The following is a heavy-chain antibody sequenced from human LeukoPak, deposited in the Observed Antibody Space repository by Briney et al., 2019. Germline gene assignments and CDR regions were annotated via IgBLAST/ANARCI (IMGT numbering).Heavy chain of an antibody. CDR2: VYYSGST. J-gene: IGHJ4*02. Sequence: KSSETLSLTCTVSGASVSSGTSYWTWIRQPPGKGLDWIGYVYYSGSTTYNPSLKSRVTISLDTSKNDFSLKLTSVTAADTAVYYCARRSVGGGERFGYWGQGILVTVSS. CDR3: ARRSVGGGERFGY. V-gene: IGHV4-61*03. CDR1: GASVSSGTSY. D-gene: IGHD3-16*01.